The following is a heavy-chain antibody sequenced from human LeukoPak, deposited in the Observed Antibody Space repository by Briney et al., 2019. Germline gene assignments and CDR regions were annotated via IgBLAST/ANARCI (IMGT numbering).Heavy chain of an antibody. CDR2: INTDGSST. V-gene: IGHV3-74*01. J-gene: IGHJ4*02. CDR3: ARERLWFGELFFDY. D-gene: IGHD3-10*01. Sequence: GGSLRLSCAASGFTFSSYWMHWVRQAPGKGLVWVSRINTDGSSTSYADSVKGRFTISRDNAKNTLHLQMNSLRAEDTAVYYCARERLWFGELFFDYWGQGTLVTVSS. CDR1: GFTFSSYW.